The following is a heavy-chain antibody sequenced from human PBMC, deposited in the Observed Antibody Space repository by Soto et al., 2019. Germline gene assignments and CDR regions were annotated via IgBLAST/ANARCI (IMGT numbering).Heavy chain of an antibody. CDR1: GGSISSGGYY. D-gene: IGHD3-22*01. V-gene: IGHV4-31*03. CDR2: IYYSGST. Sequence: QVHLQESGPGLVKPSQTLSLTCTVSGGSISSGGYYWSWSRQHPGKGLEWIGYIYYSGSTYYNPSLKSRLTISVDTSKNQFSLKLSSVTAADTAVYYCARSDSSGYYGGFEYWGQGTLVTVSS. CDR3: ARSDSSGYYGGFEY. J-gene: IGHJ4*02.